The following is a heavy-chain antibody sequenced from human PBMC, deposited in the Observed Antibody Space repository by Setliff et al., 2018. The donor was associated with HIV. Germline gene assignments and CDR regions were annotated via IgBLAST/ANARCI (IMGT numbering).Heavy chain of an antibody. CDR3: ARRYGTAFDI. CDR2: IFSGGST. Sequence: PSETLSLTCTVSDGAISSWYWNWIRQPPGKGLERIGNIFSGGSTQYNPSLESRVTISVDTSKNQFSLKLTSLTAADTAVYYCARRYGTAFDIWGQGTMVTVSS. V-gene: IGHV4-4*09. CDR1: DGAISSWY. J-gene: IGHJ3*02. D-gene: IGHD2-8*01.